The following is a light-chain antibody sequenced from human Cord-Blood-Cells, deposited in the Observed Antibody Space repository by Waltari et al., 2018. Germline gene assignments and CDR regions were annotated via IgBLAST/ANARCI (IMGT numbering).Light chain of an antibody. CDR2: AAS. V-gene: IGKV1-16*01. CDR3: QQNNSYAFT. J-gene: IGKJ2*01. Sequence: EIQMTQSPSSLSASVGERVTITCRASQGISKYLAWFQQKPGKAPNSLIYAASSLQSGVPSLFSGNGARADFTRTITILQPESLTTNSSQQNNSYAFTFVQCAKLEI. CDR1: QGISKY.